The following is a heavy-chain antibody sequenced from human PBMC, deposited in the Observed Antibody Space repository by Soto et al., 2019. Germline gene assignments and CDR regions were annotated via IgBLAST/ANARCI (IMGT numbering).Heavy chain of an antibody. CDR3: ARYTTGGTGFDY. V-gene: IGHV4-61*01. D-gene: IGHD1-1*01. Sequence: QVQLQESGPGLVKPSETLSLTCTVSGGSVRSGSYYWSWIRQPPGKGLEWIGYIPYSGSTNYNSSLKSRVTISKDTSENQFSLKLTSVTAADTDVYYCARYTTGGTGFDYWGQGTLVTVSS. J-gene: IGHJ4*02. CDR1: GGSVRSGSYY. CDR2: IPYSGST.